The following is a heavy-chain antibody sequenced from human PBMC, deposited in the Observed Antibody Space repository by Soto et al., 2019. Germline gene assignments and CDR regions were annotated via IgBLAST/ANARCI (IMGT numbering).Heavy chain of an antibody. V-gene: IGHV6-1*01. CDR3: ARWARVVVAATRYYGMDV. J-gene: IGHJ6*02. CDR1: GDSVSSNSAA. D-gene: IGHD2-15*01. Sequence: QTLSLTCSISGDSVSSNSAAWNWIRQSPSRGLEWLGRTYYRSKWYNDYAVSVNSRITIIPDTSKNQFSLQLNSGTPEDTAVYYCARWARVVVAATRYYGMDVWGQGTTVTVSS. CDR2: TYYRSKWYN.